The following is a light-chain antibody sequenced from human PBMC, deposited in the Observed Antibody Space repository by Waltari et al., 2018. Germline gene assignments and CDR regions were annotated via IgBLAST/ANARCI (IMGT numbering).Light chain of an antibody. Sequence: EIVLTQSTGTLSLSPGERGTLSCRASQGVSRFLAWYQQIPGQPPRLLIYGASTRATGIPDRFSGSGSGTDFSLTISRLEPEDFAVYYCQKYDRLPATFGQGTKVEIK. CDR2: GAS. CDR1: QGVSRF. V-gene: IGKV3-20*01. CDR3: QKYDRLPAT. J-gene: IGKJ1*01.